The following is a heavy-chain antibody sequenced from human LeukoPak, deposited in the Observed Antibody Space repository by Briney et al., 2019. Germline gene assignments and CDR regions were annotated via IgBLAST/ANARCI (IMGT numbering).Heavy chain of an antibody. CDR2: IWPDGSNK. CDR1: GITFSSYG. D-gene: IGHD6-13*01. V-gene: IGHV3-33*01. Sequence: GGSLRLSCEASGITFSSYGIHWVRQAPGKGLGWVAVIWPDGSNKYYADPVKGRFIISRDNSKNTLWLQMNSLRAEDTAVYYCASAAGAFDFWGQGTMVTVSS. J-gene: IGHJ3*01. CDR3: ASAAGAFDF.